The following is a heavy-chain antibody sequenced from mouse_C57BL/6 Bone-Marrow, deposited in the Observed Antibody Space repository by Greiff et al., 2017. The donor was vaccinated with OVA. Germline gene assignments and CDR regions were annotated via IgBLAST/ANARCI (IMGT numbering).Heavy chain of an antibody. Sequence: VQLQQSGAELVKPGASVKISCKASGYTFTDYYINWVKQRPGQGLEWIGKIGPGSGSTYYNEKFKGKATLTADKSSSTAYMQLSSLTSEDSAVYFCAAYDGYYEDAMDYWGQGTSVTVSS. CDR2: IGPGSGST. V-gene: IGHV1-77*01. J-gene: IGHJ4*01. D-gene: IGHD2-3*01. CDR3: AAYDGYYEDAMDY. CDR1: GYTFTDYY.